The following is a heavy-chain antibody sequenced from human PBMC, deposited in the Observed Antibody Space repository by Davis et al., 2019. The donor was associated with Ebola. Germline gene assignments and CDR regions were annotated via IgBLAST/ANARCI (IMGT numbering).Heavy chain of an antibody. V-gene: IGHV3-30*02. CDR1: AFTFSRYG. J-gene: IGHJ6*02. CDR3: ARDGAEMTTGDLYYYYYGMDV. CDR2: IQNDGRMK. Sequence: GESLKISCVASAFTFSRYGMHWVRQAPGKGLEWVAFIQNDGRMKDYVDSVRGRFTISTDNSKSTLYLQMNSLRAEDTAVYYCARDGAEMTTGDLYYYYYGMDVWGQGTTVTVSS. D-gene: IGHD5-24*01.